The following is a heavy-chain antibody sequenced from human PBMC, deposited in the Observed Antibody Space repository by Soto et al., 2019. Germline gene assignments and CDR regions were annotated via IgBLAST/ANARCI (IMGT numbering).Heavy chain of an antibody. D-gene: IGHD6-13*01. Sequence: SETLSLTCTVSGGSISSNYWTWIRQPPGKGLEWIGYVYNSGSTNFNPSLKSRVTISEDTSKSQFSLKVNSMTAADTAVYYCARYRREAVAGYTLDNWGQGILVTVS. CDR3: ARYRREAVAGYTLDN. CDR2: VYNSGST. CDR1: GGSISSNY. J-gene: IGHJ4*02. V-gene: IGHV4-59*01.